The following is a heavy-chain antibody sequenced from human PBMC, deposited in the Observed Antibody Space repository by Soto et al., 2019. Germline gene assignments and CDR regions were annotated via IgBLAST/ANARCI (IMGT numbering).Heavy chain of an antibody. Sequence: QVQLQQWGAGLLKPSETLSLTCAVYGGSFSGYYWSWIRQHPGKGLEWIGEINHSGSTNYNPSLKSRGTISVDTSKNQFSLKLSSVTAADTAVYYCASYSSSWSLDYWGQGTLVTVSS. CDR2: INHSGST. V-gene: IGHV4-34*01. J-gene: IGHJ4*02. CDR3: ASYSSSWSLDY. CDR1: GGSFSGYY. D-gene: IGHD6-13*01.